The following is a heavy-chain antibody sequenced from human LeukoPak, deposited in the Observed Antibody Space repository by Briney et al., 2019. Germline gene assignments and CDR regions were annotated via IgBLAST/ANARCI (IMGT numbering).Heavy chain of an antibody. D-gene: IGHD3-3*01. CDR2: INHSGST. CDR3: ASTRITIFGVVIKGLDY. J-gene: IGHJ4*02. CDR1: GGSFSGYY. V-gene: IGHV4-34*01. Sequence: SETLSLTCAVYGGSFSGYYWSWLRQPPGKGLEWIGEINHSGSTNYNPSLKSRVTISVDTSKNQFSLKLSSVTAADTAVYYCASTRITIFGVVIKGLDYWGQGTLVTVSS.